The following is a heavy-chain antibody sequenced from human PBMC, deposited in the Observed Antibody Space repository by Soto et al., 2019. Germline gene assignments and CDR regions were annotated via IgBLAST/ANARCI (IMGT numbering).Heavy chain of an antibody. CDR3: ARGLWNDVFQY. Sequence: SETLSLTCAVSCGSISSGGYSWTWIRQPPGKGLEWIGYVHHTGSTTYNPSLKTRVNISVDRPNNQFFLTLTSATAADSAIYYCARGLWNDVFQYWGRGTLVTVSS. CDR1: CGSISSGGYS. V-gene: IGHV4-30-2*01. CDR2: VHHTGST. J-gene: IGHJ1*01. D-gene: IGHD1-1*01.